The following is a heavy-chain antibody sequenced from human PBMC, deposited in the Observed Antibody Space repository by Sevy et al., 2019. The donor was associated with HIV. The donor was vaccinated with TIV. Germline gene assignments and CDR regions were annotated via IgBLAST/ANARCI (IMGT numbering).Heavy chain of an antibody. D-gene: IGHD1-26*01. CDR1: GFSFNKYG. Sequence: GGSRRLSCAASGFSFNKYGMHWVHQAPGEGLEWVAVIAYDGGNKYYTDSVKGRFTISRDNSKNTLYLQMNSLRAEDTAVYYCAKIPAGGSYYSYFDSWGQGTLVTVSS. CDR2: IAYDGGNK. V-gene: IGHV3-30*18. CDR3: AKIPAGGSYYSYFDS. J-gene: IGHJ4*02.